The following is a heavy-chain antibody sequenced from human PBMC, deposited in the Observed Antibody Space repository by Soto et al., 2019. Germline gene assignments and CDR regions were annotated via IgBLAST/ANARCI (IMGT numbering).Heavy chain of an antibody. CDR2: IYYSGST. CDR3: ARDSKYYYDSSGPAYYFDY. CDR1: GGSISSYY. D-gene: IGHD3-22*01. J-gene: IGHJ4*02. Sequence: SETLSLTCTVSGGSISSYYWSWIRQPPGKGLEWIGYIYYSGSTNYDPSLKSRVTISVDTSKNQFSLKLSSVTAADTAVYYCARDSKYYYDSSGPAYYFDYWGQGTLVTVSS. V-gene: IGHV4-59*01.